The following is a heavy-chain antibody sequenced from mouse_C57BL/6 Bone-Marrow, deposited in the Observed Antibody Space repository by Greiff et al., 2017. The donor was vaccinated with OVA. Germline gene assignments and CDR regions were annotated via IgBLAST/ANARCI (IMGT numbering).Heavy chain of an antibody. CDR1: GFTFRDYG. V-gene: IGHV5-17*01. Sequence: EVMLVESGGGLVKPGGSLKLSCAASGFTFRDYGMHWVRQAPEKGLEWVAYISSGSSTIYYADTVKGRFTISRDNAKNTLFLQMTSLRSEDTAMYYCARINYWYFDVWGTGTTVTVSS. J-gene: IGHJ1*03. CDR2: ISSGSSTI. CDR3: ARINYWYFDV.